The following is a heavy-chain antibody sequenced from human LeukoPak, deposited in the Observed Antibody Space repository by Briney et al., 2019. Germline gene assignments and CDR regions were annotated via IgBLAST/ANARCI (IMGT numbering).Heavy chain of an antibody. CDR2: INQDGSDI. D-gene: IGHD6-19*01. V-gene: IGHV3-7*01. CDR3: ARDVGTGWFDY. Sequence: GGSLRLSCAASGFTFSNFWMSWVRQAPRKGLEWVGNINQDGSDISYVDSVKGRFTISRDNAKNSVYLQMNSLRAEDTAVYYCARDVGTGWFDYWGQGSLVTVS. CDR1: GFTFSNFW. J-gene: IGHJ4*02.